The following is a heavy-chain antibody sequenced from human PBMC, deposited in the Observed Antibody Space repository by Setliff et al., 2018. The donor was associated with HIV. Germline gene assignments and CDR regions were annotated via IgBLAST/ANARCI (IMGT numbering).Heavy chain of an antibody. CDR3: ARVISGRGRELPDFDY. V-gene: IGHV1-46*01. CDR2: INPSGAT. J-gene: IGHJ4*02. D-gene: IGHD3-10*01. Sequence: ASVKVSCKASGYTFTNYYIHWVRQAPGQGLEWMGIINPSGATGYAQEFQGRVTMTRDTSISTAYMELSSLRSEDTAVYYCARVISGRGRELPDFDYWGQGTQVTVSS. CDR1: GYTFTNYY.